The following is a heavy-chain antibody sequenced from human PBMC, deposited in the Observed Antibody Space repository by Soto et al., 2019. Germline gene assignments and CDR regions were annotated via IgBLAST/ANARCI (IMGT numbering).Heavy chain of an antibody. CDR2: INHSGST. CDR3: ARARYCSGGSCYRWGFDP. Sequence: QVQLQQWGAGLLKPSETLSLTCAVYGGSFSGYYWSWIRQPPGKGLEWIGEINHSGSTNYNPSLTSRVTISVDTSKNQFSLKLSSVTAADTAVYYCARARYCSGGSCYRWGFDPWGQGTLVTVSS. D-gene: IGHD2-15*01. CDR1: GGSFSGYY. J-gene: IGHJ5*02. V-gene: IGHV4-34*01.